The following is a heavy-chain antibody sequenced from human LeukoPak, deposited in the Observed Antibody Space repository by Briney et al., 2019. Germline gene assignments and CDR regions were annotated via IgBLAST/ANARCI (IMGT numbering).Heavy chain of an antibody. CDR3: ARATYYDFWSGYWTGFDY. Sequence: GGSLRLSCAASRFTFSSYSMNWVRQAPGKGLEWVSSISSSSSYIYYADSVKGRFTISRDNAKNSLYLQMNSLRAEDTAVYYCARATYYDFWSGYWTGFDYWGQGTLVTVSS. CDR1: RFTFSSYS. J-gene: IGHJ4*02. CDR2: ISSSSSYI. V-gene: IGHV3-21*01. D-gene: IGHD3-3*01.